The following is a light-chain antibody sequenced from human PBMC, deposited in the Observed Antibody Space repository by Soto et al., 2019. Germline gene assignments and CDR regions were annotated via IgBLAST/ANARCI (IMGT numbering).Light chain of an antibody. V-gene: IGKV3-20*01. CDR2: GTS. Sequence: EIVLTQAPSTXSXXPXXXXXXXXRASQSVSRSYLAWYQHKVGQAPGLLIYGTSSRATGIPDRFSGSGSGADFTLTISRLEPEDFAVYYCQQYGNSPYTFGQGTRLEIK. CDR1: QSVSRSY. J-gene: IGKJ5*01. CDR3: QQYGNSPYT.